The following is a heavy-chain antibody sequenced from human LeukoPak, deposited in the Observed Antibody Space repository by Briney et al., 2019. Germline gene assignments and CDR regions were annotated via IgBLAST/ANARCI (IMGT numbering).Heavy chain of an antibody. CDR1: GFTLSTYW. D-gene: IGHD3-16*01. V-gene: IGHV3-7*01. Sequence: GGSLRLSCEVSGFTLSTYWMNWVRQAPGKGLERVANIKQDGSERYYVDSVKGRFTISRDNAKNSLYLQMNSLRAEDTAVYYCARSGVAFAGVTSFGHWGQGTLVTVSS. CDR3: ARSGVAFAGVTSFGH. CDR2: IKQDGSER. J-gene: IGHJ4*02.